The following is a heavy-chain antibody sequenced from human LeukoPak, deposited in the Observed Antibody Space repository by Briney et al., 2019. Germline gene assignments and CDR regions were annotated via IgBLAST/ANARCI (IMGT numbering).Heavy chain of an antibody. D-gene: IGHD3-9*01. CDR2: IYYSGST. J-gene: IGHJ4*02. CDR3: ASSYDILTGSDY. V-gene: IGHV4-59*01. Sequence: SETLSLTCTASGGSISSDYWSWIRQPPGKGLEWIGYIYYSGSTNYNPSLKSRVTISVDTSKNQFSLRLSSVTAADTAVYYCASSYDILTGSDYWGQGTLVTVSS. CDR1: GGSISSDY.